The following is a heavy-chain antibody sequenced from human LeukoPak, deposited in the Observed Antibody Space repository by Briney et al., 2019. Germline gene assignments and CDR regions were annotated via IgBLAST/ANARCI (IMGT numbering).Heavy chain of an antibody. CDR2: IYPGDSDT. J-gene: IGHJ6*03. V-gene: IGHV5-51*01. D-gene: IGHD3-22*01. CDR3: ARHGPTIDYYDSSGYYYYYMDV. Sequence: GESLKISCKGSGYSFTSYWIGWVRQMPGKGLEWMGIIYPGDSDTRYSPSFQGQVTISADKSISTAYLQWSSLKASDTAMYYCARHGPTIDYYDSSGYYYYYMDVWGKGTTVTISS. CDR1: GYSFTSYW.